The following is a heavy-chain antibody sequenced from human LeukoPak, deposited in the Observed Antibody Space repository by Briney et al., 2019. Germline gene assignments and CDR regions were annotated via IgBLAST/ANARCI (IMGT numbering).Heavy chain of an antibody. Sequence: ASVKVSCKASGGTFSNYAISWVRQAPGQGLECMGGIIPIFGIANYAQNFQGRVTITTDESTSTAYMELSSLRSEDTAVCYCARDISTVVTPGYFDYWGQGTLVTVSS. D-gene: IGHD4-23*01. CDR1: GGTFSNYA. J-gene: IGHJ4*02. CDR2: IIPIFGIA. V-gene: IGHV1-69*05. CDR3: ARDISTVVTPGYFDY.